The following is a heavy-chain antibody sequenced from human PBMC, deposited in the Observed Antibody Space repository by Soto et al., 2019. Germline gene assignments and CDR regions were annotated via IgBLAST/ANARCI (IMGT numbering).Heavy chain of an antibody. CDR1: GGSISSSSYY. D-gene: IGHD3-10*01. CDR2: IYYSGST. CDR3: ARGVILGIYYYYYMDV. Sequence: TSETLSLTCTVSGGSISSSSYYWGWIRQPPGKGLEWIGSIYYSGSTYYNPSLKSRVTISVDTSENQFSLKLSSVTAADTAVYYCARGVILGIYYYYYMDVWGKGTTVTVSS. V-gene: IGHV4-39*01. J-gene: IGHJ6*03.